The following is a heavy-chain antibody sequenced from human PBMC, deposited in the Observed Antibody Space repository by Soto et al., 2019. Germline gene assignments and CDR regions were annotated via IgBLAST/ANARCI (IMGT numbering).Heavy chain of an antibody. Sequence: SETLSLTCGVSGGSLSGATYSWNWIRQPPGKGLEWIGYIFPSGTTYYNPSLKSRVTISIDVSKNQFSLSLRSLTAADTAAYYCARSREFDYWSQGTLVTVSS. CDR3: ARSREFDY. J-gene: IGHJ4*02. V-gene: IGHV4-30-2*01. CDR2: IFPSGTT. CDR1: GGSLSGATYS.